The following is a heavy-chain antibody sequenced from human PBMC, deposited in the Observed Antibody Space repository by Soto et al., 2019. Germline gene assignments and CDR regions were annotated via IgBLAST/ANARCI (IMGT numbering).Heavy chain of an antibody. D-gene: IGHD1-26*01. V-gene: IGHV3-15*07. CDR1: GFTFSNAW. CDR2: IKSKTDGGTT. J-gene: IGHJ6*02. Sequence: EVQLVESGGGLVKPGGSLRLSCAASGFTFSNAWMNWVRQAPGKGLEWVGRIKSKTDGGTTDYAAPVKGRFTISRDDSKNTLYLQMNSLKTEDTAVYYCTAGGSYRSYYYYYGMDVWGQGTTVTVSS. CDR3: TAGGSYRSYYYYYGMDV.